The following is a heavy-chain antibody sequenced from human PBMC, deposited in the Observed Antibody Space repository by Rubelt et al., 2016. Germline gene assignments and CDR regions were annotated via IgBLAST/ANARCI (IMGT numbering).Heavy chain of an antibody. CDR1: GFSLSNARMG. CDR2: IFSNDEK. D-gene: IGHD5-18*01. Sequence: QVTLKESGPVLVKPTETLTLTCTVSGFSLSNARMGVSWIRQPPGKALEWLAHIFSNDEKSYSTSLKSKLTISKDTSKSQVVLTMTNMDPVDTATYYCARTLAGYSYGFTYYYGMDVWGQGTTVTVSS. V-gene: IGHV2-26*01. J-gene: IGHJ6*02. CDR3: ARTLAGYSYGFTYYYGMDV.